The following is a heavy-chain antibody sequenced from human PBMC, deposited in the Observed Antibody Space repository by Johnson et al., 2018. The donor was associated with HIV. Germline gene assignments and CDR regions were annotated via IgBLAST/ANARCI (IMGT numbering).Heavy chain of an antibody. Sequence: QVLLVESGGGVVQPGQSLRLSCAASGLTFSSYGMHWVRQAPGKGLEWVALISYDGSNKYYADSVKGRFTLSRDNSKNTLYLQMNSLRPEDTAVYYCAKPFPRWFAPLETAFDIWGQGTMVTVSS. CDR3: AKPFPRWFAPLETAFDI. CDR1: GLTFSSYG. CDR2: ISYDGSNK. J-gene: IGHJ3*02. V-gene: IGHV3-30*18. D-gene: IGHD3-9*01.